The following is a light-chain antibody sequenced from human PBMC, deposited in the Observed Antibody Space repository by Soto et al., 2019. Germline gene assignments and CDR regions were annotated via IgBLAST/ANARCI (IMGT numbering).Light chain of an antibody. CDR1: RSDVGTYNL. CDR2: EVG. CDR3: CSYVGLTASIV. Sequence: QSVLTQPASVSGSPGQSITISCTGSRSDVGTYNLVTWYQQYPGKAPKLLIYEVGKRPSGISDRFSGYKSGNTASLTISGLQADDEADYYCCSYVGLTASIVFGGGTKVTVL. V-gene: IGLV2-23*02. J-gene: IGLJ2*01.